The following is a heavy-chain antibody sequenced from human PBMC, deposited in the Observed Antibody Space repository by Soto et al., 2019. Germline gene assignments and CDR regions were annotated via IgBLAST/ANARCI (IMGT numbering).Heavy chain of an antibody. CDR1: GFTFSNYA. V-gene: IGHV3-23*01. Sequence: EVQLLESGGGLVQSGGSLRLSCAASGFTFSNYAMSWVRQAPGKGLEWVSGISGSGGSTYYADSVKGRFTISRDHSKNTLYLQLNSLRVEDMAVYFCAKLAGDGYNYFDYWGQGTLVTVSS. J-gene: IGHJ4*02. CDR2: ISGSGGST. D-gene: IGHD5-12*01. CDR3: AKLAGDGYNYFDY.